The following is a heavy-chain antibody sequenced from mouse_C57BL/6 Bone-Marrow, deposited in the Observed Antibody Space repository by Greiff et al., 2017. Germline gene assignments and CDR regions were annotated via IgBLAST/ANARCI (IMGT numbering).Heavy chain of an antibody. V-gene: IGHV5-9*01. D-gene: IGHD1-1*01. Sequence: EVMLVESGGGLVKPGRSLKLSCAASGFTFSSYTMSWVRQTPEKRLEWVATISGGGGNTYYPDSVKGRFTISRDNAKNTLYLQMSSLRSEDTALYYCARGGYGSRWFDYWGQGTTLTVSS. J-gene: IGHJ2*01. CDR1: GFTFSSYT. CDR3: ARGGYGSRWFDY. CDR2: ISGGGGNT.